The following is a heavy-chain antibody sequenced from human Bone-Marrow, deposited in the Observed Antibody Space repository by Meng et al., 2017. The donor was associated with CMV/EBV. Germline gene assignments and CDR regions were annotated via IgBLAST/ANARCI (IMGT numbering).Heavy chain of an antibody. J-gene: IGHJ6*02. D-gene: IGHD3-10*01. V-gene: IGHV3-21*01. CDR3: ARDSGDHTALWAMDV. CDR1: GFTFSSYS. CDR2: ISSSSSYI. Sequence: GESLKISCAASGFTFSSYSMNWVRQAPGKGLEWVSSISSSSSYIYYADSVKGRFTISRDNAKNSLYLQMNSLRAEDTAVYYCARDSGDHTALWAMDVWGQGTTVAFSS.